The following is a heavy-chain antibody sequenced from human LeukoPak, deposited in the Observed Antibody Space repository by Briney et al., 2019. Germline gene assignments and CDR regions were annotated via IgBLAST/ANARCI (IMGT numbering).Heavy chain of an antibody. J-gene: IGHJ4*02. CDR2: LHNIENT. V-gene: IGHV4-59*01. CDR1: GGSISSYF. Sequence: SETLSLTCAVSGGSISSYFWSWIRLAPGKGLEWLGHLHNIENTHYNPSLKSRVTISLDTSKKQFSLKMTSVTAADTAVYYCARGGPYYDILTGYWTQCYFDYWGQGTLVTVSS. CDR3: ARGGPYYDILTGYWTQCYFDY. D-gene: IGHD3-9*01.